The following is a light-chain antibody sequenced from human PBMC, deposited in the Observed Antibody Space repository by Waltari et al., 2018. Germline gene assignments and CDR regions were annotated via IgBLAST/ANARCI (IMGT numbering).Light chain of an antibody. V-gene: IGLV1-44*01. CDR3: AAWDDSLNGWV. CDR2: STD. Sequence: QSALTQPPSASGTPGPRVTMSCSGSTSTIRSQPVHWFQQFPGTAPKLLIYSTDHRPSGVPDRVSGSKSGTSASLAISGLQSEDEADYYCAAWDDSLNGWVFGGGTKLTVL. J-gene: IGLJ3*02. CDR1: TSTIRSQP.